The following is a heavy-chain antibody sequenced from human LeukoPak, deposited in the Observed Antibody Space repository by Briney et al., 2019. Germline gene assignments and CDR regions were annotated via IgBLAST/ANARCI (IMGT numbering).Heavy chain of an antibody. V-gene: IGHV3-23*01. CDR1: GFTFSSYA. CDR3: AKDGGGSYPHYFDY. CDR2: ISGSDST. Sequence: GGSLRLSCAASGFTFSSYAMSWVRQAPGEGLEWVSGISGSDSTYYADSVKGRFTISRDNSKNTLYLQMNSLRAEDTAVYYCAKDGGGSYPHYFDYWGQGTLVTVSS. D-gene: IGHD1-26*01. J-gene: IGHJ4*02.